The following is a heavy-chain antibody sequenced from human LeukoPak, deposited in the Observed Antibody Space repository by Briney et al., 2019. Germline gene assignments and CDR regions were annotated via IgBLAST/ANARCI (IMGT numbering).Heavy chain of an antibody. CDR3: AREGGSYPLRWRYFYYYGMDV. V-gene: IGHV3-74*01. D-gene: IGHD1-26*01. Sequence: PGGSLRLSCAASGFTFTTYWMHWVRQAPGKGLVWVSHINSDGSITSYADSVKGRFTISRDNAKNTLYLQMNSLRAEDTAVYYCAREGGSYPLRWRYFYYYGMDVWGQGTTVTVSS. CDR2: INSDGSIT. CDR1: GFTFTTYW. J-gene: IGHJ6*02.